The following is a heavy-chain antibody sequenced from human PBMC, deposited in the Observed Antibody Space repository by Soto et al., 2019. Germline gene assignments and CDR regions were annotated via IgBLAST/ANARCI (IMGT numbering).Heavy chain of an antibody. CDR3: AGVRGPYCGGECYPPTPNWFDP. D-gene: IGHD2-21*01. V-gene: IGHV4-30-2*01. Sequence: QLQLQESGSGLVKPSQTLSLTCAVSGVSISSGGYSWSWIRQPPGKGLEWIGYIYHSGSTYYNPSLKCRVTISVDRTKNQFSLKLSSVTAADSAVYYCAGVRGPYCGGECYPPTPNWFDPWGQGTLVTVSS. J-gene: IGHJ5*02. CDR1: GVSISSGGYS. CDR2: IYHSGST.